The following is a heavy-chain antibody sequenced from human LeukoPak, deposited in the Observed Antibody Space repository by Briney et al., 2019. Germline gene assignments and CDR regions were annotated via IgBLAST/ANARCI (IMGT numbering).Heavy chain of an antibody. CDR2: ISSSSSYI. J-gene: IGHJ4*02. V-gene: IGHV3-21*01. CDR1: GFTFSSYS. CDR3: ASEQQLVLYY. Sequence: PGGSLRLSCAASGFTFSSYSMNWVRQAPGKGLEWVSSISSSSSYIYYADSVKGRFTISRDNAKNSLYLQMNSLRAEDTAVYYCASEQQLVLYYWGQGTLVTVSS. D-gene: IGHD6-13*01.